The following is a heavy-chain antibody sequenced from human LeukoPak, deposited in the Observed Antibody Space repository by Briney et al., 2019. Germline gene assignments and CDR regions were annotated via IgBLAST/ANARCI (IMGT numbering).Heavy chain of an antibody. CDR3: ARVGSVTTMSAFYFDY. CDR2: IYYSGST. Sequence: PSETLSLTRTVSGGSISSYYWSWIRQPPGKGLEWIGYIYYSGSTNYNPSLKSRVTISVDTSKNQFSLKLSSVTAADTAVYYCARVGSVTTMSAFYFDYWGQGTLVTVSS. J-gene: IGHJ4*02. V-gene: IGHV4-59*01. D-gene: IGHD4-17*01. CDR1: GGSISSYY.